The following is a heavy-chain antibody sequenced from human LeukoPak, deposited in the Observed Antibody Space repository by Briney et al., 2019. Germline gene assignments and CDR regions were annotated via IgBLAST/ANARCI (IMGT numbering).Heavy chain of an antibody. CDR3: ANSGEQAGDPFDY. V-gene: IGHV3-23*01. CDR1: GFTFSSYA. CDR2: ISGSGGST. D-gene: IGHD3-10*01. Sequence: GGSLRLSCAASGFTFSSYAMSRVRQAPGKGLEWVSAISGSGGSTYYADSVKGRFTISRDNSKNTLYLQMNSLRAEDTAVYYCANSGEQAGDPFDYWGQGTLVTVSS. J-gene: IGHJ4*02.